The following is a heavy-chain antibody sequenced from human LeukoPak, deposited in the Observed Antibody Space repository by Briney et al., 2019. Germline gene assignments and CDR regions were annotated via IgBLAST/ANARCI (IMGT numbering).Heavy chain of an antibody. CDR3: ARDLVVATGYFDH. V-gene: IGHV3-53*05. CDR1: GFTVSSNY. D-gene: IGHD1-26*01. Sequence: PGGSLRLSCAASGFTVSSNYMSWVRQAPVKGLEWVSVIYSGGSTYYADSVKGRFTISRDNSKNTLYLQMNSLRSEDTAVYYCARDLVVATGYFDHWGQGTLVTVSS. J-gene: IGHJ4*02. CDR2: IYSGGST.